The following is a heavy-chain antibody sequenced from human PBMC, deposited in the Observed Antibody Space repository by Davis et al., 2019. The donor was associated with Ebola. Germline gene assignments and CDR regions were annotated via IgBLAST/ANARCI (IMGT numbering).Heavy chain of an antibody. Sequence: AASVKVSCKASGYTFTSYYMHWVRQAPGQGLEWMGIINPSGGSTSYAQKFQGRVTMTRDTSTSTVYMELSSLRSEDTAVYYCARAGVGGHPTLLQIGYYYYGMDVWGQGTTVTVS. V-gene: IGHV1-46*01. CDR1: GYTFTSYY. D-gene: IGHD1-26*01. CDR3: ARAGVGGHPTLLQIGYYYYGMDV. J-gene: IGHJ6*02. CDR2: INPSGGST.